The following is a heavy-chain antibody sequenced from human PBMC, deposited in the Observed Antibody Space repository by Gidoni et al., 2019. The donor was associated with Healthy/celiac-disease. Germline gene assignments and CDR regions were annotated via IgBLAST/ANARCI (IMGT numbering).Heavy chain of an antibody. V-gene: IGHV4-59*01. CDR3: ASYDLHRGDFDY. CDR1: GGSISSYY. D-gene: IGHD3-22*01. Sequence: QVQLQESGPGLVKPSETLSLTCTVSGGSISSYYWSWIRQPPGKGLEWIGYIYYSGSTNYNPSLKSRVTISVDTSKNQFSLKLSSVTAADTAVYYCASYDLHRGDFDYWGQGTLVTVSS. CDR2: IYYSGST. J-gene: IGHJ4*02.